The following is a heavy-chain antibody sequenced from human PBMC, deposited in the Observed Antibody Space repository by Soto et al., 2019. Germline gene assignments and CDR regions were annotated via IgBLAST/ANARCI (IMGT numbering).Heavy chain of an antibody. CDR2: IDPSTGST. CDR3: AREKAVASAMNDFDI. Sequence: QVQLVQSGTEVKRPGASVKVSCKASGYTFTSDYIHCVRQAPGHGLEWMGLIDPSTGSTNYAQKFQGRVTMTRDTSTTTVFMELSSLRSEDTAVYYCAREKAVASAMNDFDIWGQGTMVTVSS. CDR1: GYTFTSDY. V-gene: IGHV1-46*01. J-gene: IGHJ3*02. D-gene: IGHD2-15*01.